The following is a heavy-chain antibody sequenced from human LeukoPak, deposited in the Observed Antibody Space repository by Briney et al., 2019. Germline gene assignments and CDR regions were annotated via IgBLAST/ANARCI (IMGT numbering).Heavy chain of an antibody. CDR1: GGSISSYY. CDR3: ARDLIPNYGSGSYSFYWFDP. CDR2: IYTSGST. V-gene: IGHV4-4*07. J-gene: IGHJ5*02. D-gene: IGHD3-10*01. Sequence: PETLSLTCTVSGGSISSYYWSWIRQPAGKGLEWIGRIYTSGSTNYNPSLKSRVTMSVDTSKNQFSLKLSSVTAADTAVYYCARDLIPNYGSGSYSFYWFDPWGQGTLVTASS.